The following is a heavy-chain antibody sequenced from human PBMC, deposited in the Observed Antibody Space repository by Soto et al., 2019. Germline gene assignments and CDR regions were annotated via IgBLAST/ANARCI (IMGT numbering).Heavy chain of an antibody. V-gene: IGHV3-23*01. CDR2: VSVSGGTT. Sequence: GGSLRLSCAASGFTFSSYALSWVRQAPGKGLECVSTVSVSGGTTYYADSVKGRFTISRDNPKNTLYLQMNSLRVEDTAAYYCAKGITLFGAAPPLAPSDYWGQGTLVTVYS. CDR1: GFTFSSYA. J-gene: IGHJ4*02. CDR3: AKGITLFGAAPPLAPSDY. D-gene: IGHD3-3*01.